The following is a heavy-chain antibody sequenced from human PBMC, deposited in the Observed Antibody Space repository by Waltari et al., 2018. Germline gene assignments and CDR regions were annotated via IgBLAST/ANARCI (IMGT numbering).Heavy chain of an antibody. Sequence: EVQLVESGGGLVKPGGSLRLSCAASGFTFSSYRMNWVRQAPGKGLEWVSSISSSSSYIYYADSVKGRFTISRDNAKNSLYLQMNSLRAEDTAVYYCARCSGGSCYSPFDYWGQGTLVTVSS. CDR1: GFTFSSYR. CDR2: ISSSSSYI. J-gene: IGHJ4*02. V-gene: IGHV3-21*01. CDR3: ARCSGGSCYSPFDY. D-gene: IGHD2-15*01.